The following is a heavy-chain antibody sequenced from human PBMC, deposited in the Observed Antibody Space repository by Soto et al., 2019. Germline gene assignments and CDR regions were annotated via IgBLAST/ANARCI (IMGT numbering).Heavy chain of an antibody. J-gene: IGHJ4*02. Sequence: SETLSLTCTVSGGSIGSRDYYWTWIRQHPGKGLEWIGYINDRGSTYYNPSLKSPVSISVDTSKTQFSLTLTSVTAADTAVYYCARGLRGYSYPYDYWGQGTLVTVSS. CDR2: INDRGST. D-gene: IGHD5-18*01. CDR3: ARGLRGYSYPYDY. CDR1: GGSIGSRDYY. V-gene: IGHV4-31*01.